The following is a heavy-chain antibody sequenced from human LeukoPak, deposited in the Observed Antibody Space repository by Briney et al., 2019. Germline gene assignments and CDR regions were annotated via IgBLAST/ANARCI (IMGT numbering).Heavy chain of an antibody. CDR3: ARGLLTYDAFDI. V-gene: IGHV1-8*03. J-gene: IGHJ3*02. CDR1: GYTFTSYD. CDR2: MNPNSGNT. Sequence: ASVKVSCKASGYTFTSYDINWVRQATGQGLEWMGWMNPNSGNTGYAQKFQGRVTITRNTSISTAYMELSSLRSEDTAVYYCARGLLTYDAFDIWGQGTMVTVSS. D-gene: IGHD2-15*01.